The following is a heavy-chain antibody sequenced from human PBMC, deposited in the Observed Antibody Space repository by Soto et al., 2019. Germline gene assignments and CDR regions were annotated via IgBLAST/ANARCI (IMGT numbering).Heavy chain of an antibody. CDR3: ARDYVREGNWDYNWFDP. CDR1: GDSISSRSYY. V-gene: IGHV4-39*07. D-gene: IGHD1-7*01. Sequence: PSETLSLTCTVTGDSISSRSYYWCWIRHPPGKGLEWIGSIYYSGSTYNNPSLRSRVSMSIDTSKDQFSLKLSSVTAADTAVYYCARDYVREGNWDYNWFDPWGQGTLVTVSS. CDR2: IYYSGST. J-gene: IGHJ5*02.